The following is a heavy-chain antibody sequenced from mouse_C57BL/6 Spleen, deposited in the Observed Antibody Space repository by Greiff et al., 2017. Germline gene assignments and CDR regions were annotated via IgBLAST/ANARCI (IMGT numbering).Heavy chain of an antibody. D-gene: IGHD1-1*01. CDR2: IYPGDGDT. CDR1: GYAFSSSW. Sequence: QLQQSGPELVKPGASVKISCKASGYAFSSSWMNWVKQRPGKGLEWIGRIYPGDGDTNYNGKFKGKATLTADKSSSTAYMQLSSLTSEDSAVYFCARGDYGSSPYYFDYWGQGTTLTVSS. J-gene: IGHJ2*01. CDR3: ARGDYGSSPYYFDY. V-gene: IGHV1-82*01.